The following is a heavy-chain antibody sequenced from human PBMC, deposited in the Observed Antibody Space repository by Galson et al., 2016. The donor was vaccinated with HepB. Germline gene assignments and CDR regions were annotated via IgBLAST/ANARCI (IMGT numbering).Heavy chain of an antibody. CDR1: GFTFSNYA. J-gene: IGHJ5*02. D-gene: IGHD2/OR15-2a*01. Sequence: SLRLSCAASGFTFSNYAMSWVRQAPGKGLEWVSAISGSGGRTYYADSVKGRFTISRDVSRNTLYLQMNSLKIEDTAVYFCTTDRLRSMTWFNPWGRGTLVTVSS. CDR3: TTDRLRSMTWFNP. CDR2: ISGSGGRT. V-gene: IGHV3-23*01.